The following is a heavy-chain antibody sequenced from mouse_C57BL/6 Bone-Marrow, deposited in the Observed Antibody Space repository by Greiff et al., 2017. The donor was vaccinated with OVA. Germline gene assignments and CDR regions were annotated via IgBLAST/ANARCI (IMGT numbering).Heavy chain of an antibody. J-gene: IGHJ2*01. CDR2: IYWDDDK. Sequence: QVTLKESGPGILQPSQTLSLTCSFSGFSLSTSGMGVSWIRQPSGKGLEWLAHIYWDDDKRYNPSLKSRLTISKDTSRNQVFLKITSVDTADTATYYCARDSPYYFDYCGQGTTLTVSS. V-gene: IGHV8-12*01. CDR1: GFSLSTSGMG. CDR3: ARDSPYYFDY.